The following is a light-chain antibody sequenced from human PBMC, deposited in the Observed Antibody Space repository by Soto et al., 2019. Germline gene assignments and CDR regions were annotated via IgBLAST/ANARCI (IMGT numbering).Light chain of an antibody. V-gene: IGLV3-21*04. Sequence: SYELTQPPSVSVAPGKTARITCGGNNIGSKSVHWYQQKSGQAPVLVIYYEIDRPSGIPERFSGSNYGNTATLTISSVEAGDGADYYCHVWDSDRDHPVFGGGTKLTVL. CDR2: YEI. CDR1: NIGSKS. J-gene: IGLJ2*01. CDR3: HVWDSDRDHPV.